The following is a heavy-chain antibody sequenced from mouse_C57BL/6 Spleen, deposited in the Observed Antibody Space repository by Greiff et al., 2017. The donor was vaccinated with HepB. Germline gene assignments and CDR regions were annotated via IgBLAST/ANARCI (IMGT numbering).Heavy chain of an antibody. D-gene: IGHD2-4*01. CDR3: ARKKADYDVFDY. CDR2: ISSGSSTI. V-gene: IGHV5-17*01. Sequence: EVKLMESGGGLVKPGGSLNLSCAASGFTFSDYGMHWVRQAPEKGLEWVAYISSGSSTIYYADTVKGRFTISRDNAKNTLFLQMTSLRSEDTAMYYCARKKADYDVFDYWGQGTTLTVSS. J-gene: IGHJ2*01. CDR1: GFTFSDYG.